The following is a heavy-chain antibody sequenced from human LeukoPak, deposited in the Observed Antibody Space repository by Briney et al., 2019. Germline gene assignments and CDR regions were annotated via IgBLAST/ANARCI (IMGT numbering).Heavy chain of an antibody. V-gene: IGHV3-48*03. CDR3: ARDLESWEPRDYYYYYGMDV. J-gene: IGHJ6*02. CDR1: GFTFSSYE. CDR2: ISSSGSTI. Sequence: GGSLRLSCAASGFTFSSYEMNWVRQAPGKGLEWVSYISSSGSTIYYADSVKGRFTISRDNAKNSLYLQMNSLRAEDTAVYYCARDLESWEPRDYYYYYGMDVWGQGTTVTVSS. D-gene: IGHD1-26*01.